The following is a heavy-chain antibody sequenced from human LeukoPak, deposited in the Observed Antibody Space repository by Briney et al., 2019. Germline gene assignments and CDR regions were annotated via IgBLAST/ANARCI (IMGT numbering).Heavy chain of an antibody. CDR1: GFTFSDYA. V-gene: IGHV3-30*04. CDR2: SSNHGRSQ. D-gene: IGHD5-12*01. J-gene: IGHJ5*02. Sequence: GGSLRLSCTASGFTFSDYAMHWVRQAPGKGLEWVTVSSNHGRSQHYADSVKGRFTISRDTSENKVYLQMDSLRPDDTAVYYCSRDRLGGLDLWGQGTLVTVSS. CDR3: SRDRLGGLDL.